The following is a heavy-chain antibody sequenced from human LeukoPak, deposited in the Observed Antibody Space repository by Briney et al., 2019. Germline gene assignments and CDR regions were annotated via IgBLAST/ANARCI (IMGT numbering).Heavy chain of an antibody. J-gene: IGHJ3*02. D-gene: IGHD3-22*01. V-gene: IGHV1-24*01. CDR3: ATEGRYYDSSGYYIRNAFDI. Sequence: ASVKVSCKASGYTFTSYGISWVRQAPGKGLEWMGGFDPEDGETIYAQKFQGRVTMTEDTSTDTAYMELSSLRSEDTAVYYCATEGRYYDSSGYYIRNAFDIWGQGTMVTVSS. CDR2: FDPEDGET. CDR1: GYTFTSYG.